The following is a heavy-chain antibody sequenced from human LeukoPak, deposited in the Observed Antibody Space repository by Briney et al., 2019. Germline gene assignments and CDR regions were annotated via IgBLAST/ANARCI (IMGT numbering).Heavy chain of an antibody. Sequence: GGSLRLSCAASGFTFSSYAMSWVRQAPGKGLEWVSAISGSGGSTYYADSVKGRFTISRDNSKNTLYLQMNSLRAEDTAVYYCAKAEYDFWSGYPEDYMDVWGKGTTVTVSS. J-gene: IGHJ6*03. V-gene: IGHV3-23*01. D-gene: IGHD3-3*01. CDR3: AKAEYDFWSGYPEDYMDV. CDR2: ISGSGGST. CDR1: GFTFSSYA.